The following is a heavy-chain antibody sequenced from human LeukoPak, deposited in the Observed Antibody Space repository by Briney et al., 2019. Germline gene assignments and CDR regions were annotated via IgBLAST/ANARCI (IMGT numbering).Heavy chain of an antibody. CDR1: GFTFSNYD. Sequence: GGSLRLSCAASGFTFSNYDMHWVRQAPGKGLEWVAFIRYDGSNKYYPDSVKGRFTISRENSKNTVSLQMNSLRAEDTAVYYCAKDRSIAAGDDAFDIWGQGTMVTVSS. D-gene: IGHD6-13*01. CDR3: AKDRSIAAGDDAFDI. CDR2: IRYDGSNK. V-gene: IGHV3-30*02. J-gene: IGHJ3*02.